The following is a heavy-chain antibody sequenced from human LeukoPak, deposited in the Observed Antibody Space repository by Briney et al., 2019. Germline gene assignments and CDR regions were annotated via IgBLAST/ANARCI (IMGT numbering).Heavy chain of an antibody. J-gene: IGHJ5*02. CDR3: ARGSGDYGGDWFDP. Sequence: SETLSLTCAVYGGSFSGYYWSWIRQPPGKGLEWIGEINHSGSTNYNPSLKSRVTISVDTSKNQFSLKLSSVTAADTAVHYCARGSGDYGGDWFDPWGQGTLVTVSS. D-gene: IGHD4-23*01. V-gene: IGHV4-34*01. CDR2: INHSGST. CDR1: GGSFSGYY.